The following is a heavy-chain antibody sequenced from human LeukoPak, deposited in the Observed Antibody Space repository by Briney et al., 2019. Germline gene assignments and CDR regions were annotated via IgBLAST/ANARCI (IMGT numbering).Heavy chain of an antibody. Sequence: GSLRLSCAVSGFTFSNYVMSWVRQPPGKGLEWIGEINHSGSTNYNPSLKSRVTISVDTSKNQFSLKLSSVTAADTAVHYCARSTVGVPAAIGTFDYWGQGTLVTVSS. CDR2: INHSGST. CDR3: ARSTVGVPAAIGTFDY. CDR1: GFTFSNYV. V-gene: IGHV4-34*01. D-gene: IGHD2-2*01. J-gene: IGHJ4*02.